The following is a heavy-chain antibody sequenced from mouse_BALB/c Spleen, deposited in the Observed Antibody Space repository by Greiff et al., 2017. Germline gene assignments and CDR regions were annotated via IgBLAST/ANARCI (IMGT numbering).Heavy chain of an antibody. Sequence: EVKLMESGGGLVKPGGSLKLSCAASGFAFSSYDMSWVRQTPEKRLEWVAYISSGGGSTYYPDTVKGRFTISRDNAKNTLYLQMSSLKSEDTAMYYCARLGYYAMDYWGQGTSVTVSS. CDR2: ISSGGGST. V-gene: IGHV5-12-1*01. CDR3: ARLGYYAMDY. J-gene: IGHJ4*01. CDR1: GFAFSSYD.